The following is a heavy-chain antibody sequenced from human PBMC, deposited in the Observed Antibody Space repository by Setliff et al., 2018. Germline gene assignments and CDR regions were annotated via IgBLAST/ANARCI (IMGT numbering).Heavy chain of an antibody. Sequence: PSETLSLTCTVSGGSISSHFWGWIRQPLGKGLEWIGYNIRSAKSNPSLKSRVTISVDTSKNQFPLKLNYVTAADTAVYYCVRELGRTVDYWGKGALVTVSS. CDR1: GGSISSHF. V-gene: IGHV4-59*11. D-gene: IGHD2-21*02. CDR3: VRELGRTVDY. CDR2: NIRSA. J-gene: IGHJ4*02.